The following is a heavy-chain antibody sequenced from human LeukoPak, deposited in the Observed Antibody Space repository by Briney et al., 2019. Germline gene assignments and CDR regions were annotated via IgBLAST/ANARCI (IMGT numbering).Heavy chain of an antibody. J-gene: IGHJ4*02. CDR3: VRDVIPYYYDSSGYSGD. D-gene: IGHD3-22*01. Sequence: GGSLRLSCAASGFIFSNYDMNWVRQAPGKGLQWVSSISSSANYKYYADSVKGRFTISRDNAKNSLYLQMNSLRAEDTAVYYCVRDVIPYYYDSSGYSGDWGQGTLVTVSS. V-gene: IGHV3-21*01. CDR2: ISSSANYK. CDR1: GFIFSNYD.